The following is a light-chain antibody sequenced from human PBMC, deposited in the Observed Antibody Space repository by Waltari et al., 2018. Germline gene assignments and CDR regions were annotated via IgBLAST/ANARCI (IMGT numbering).Light chain of an antibody. J-gene: IGKJ1*01. V-gene: IGKV2-28*01. CDR1: QSLLRSDGYNR. CDR3: MQTLQTPPWT. Sequence: DIVMTQSPFSLPVTPGEPASISCRSSQSLLRSDGYNRLDWYRQRPVQSPQLLIYMGSHRPSGVPDRFSSSGSGTEFTLEISRVEAEDVGVYYCMQTLQTPPWTFGQGTKVEIK. CDR2: MGS.